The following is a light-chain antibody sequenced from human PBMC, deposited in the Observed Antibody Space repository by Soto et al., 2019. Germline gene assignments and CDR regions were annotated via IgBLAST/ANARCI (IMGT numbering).Light chain of an antibody. CDR1: SSDLGTYSY. J-gene: IGLJ3*02. Sequence: QSALTQPASVSGSPGQSITISCTGTSSDLGTYSYVSWYQHHPGKAPKLIIYEVSNRPSGVSNRFSGSKSDNTASLTISGLQAEDEADYYCSSYTTTSSWVFGGGTKLTVL. CDR3: SSYTTTSSWV. CDR2: EVS. V-gene: IGLV2-14*01.